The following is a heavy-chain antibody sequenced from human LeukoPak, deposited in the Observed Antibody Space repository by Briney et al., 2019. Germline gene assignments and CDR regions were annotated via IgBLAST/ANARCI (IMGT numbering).Heavy chain of an antibody. CDR3: ARAYPPLRTAAAGDQ. D-gene: IGHD6-13*01. CDR2: MNPNSGNT. V-gene: IGHV1-8*01. CDR1: GYTFTSYD. Sequence: ASVKVSCKASGYTFTSYDINWVRQATGQGLEWMGWMNPNSGNTGYAQKFQGRVTRTRNTSISTGYMELSSLRSEDTAVYYCARAYPPLRTAAAGDQWGQGTLVTVSS. J-gene: IGHJ4*02.